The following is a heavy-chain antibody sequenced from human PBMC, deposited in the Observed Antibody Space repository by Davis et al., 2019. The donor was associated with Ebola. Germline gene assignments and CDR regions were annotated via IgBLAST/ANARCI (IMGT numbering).Heavy chain of an antibody. J-gene: IGHJ4*02. CDR3: ARDTHGDHYFDS. CDR2: ISASGETS. V-gene: IGHV3-11*01. Sequence: GESLKISCAASGFTFNNYAMTWVRQAPGKGPEWIAYISASGETSYYADSVKGRFTVSRDNGKNSLYLQLTSLRAEDTAMYFCARDTHGDHYFDSWGQGTLVTVSS. D-gene: IGHD4-17*01. CDR1: GFTFNNYA.